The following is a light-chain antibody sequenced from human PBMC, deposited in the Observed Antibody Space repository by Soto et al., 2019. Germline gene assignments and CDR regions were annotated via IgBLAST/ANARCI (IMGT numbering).Light chain of an antibody. V-gene: IGKV1-12*01. Sequence: DIQMTQSPSSVSVSVGDRVTITCRASQDIHRWLAWYQQKPGKAPKLLIYDIASLHSGVPSRFSGSGSGTDFTLTINGLQTEDFATYYCQQANGFPLTFGGGTKVEIK. J-gene: IGKJ4*01. CDR3: QQANGFPLT. CDR2: DIA. CDR1: QDIHRW.